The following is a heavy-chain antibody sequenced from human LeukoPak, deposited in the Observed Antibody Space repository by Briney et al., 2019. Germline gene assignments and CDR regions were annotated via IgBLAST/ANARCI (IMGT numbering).Heavy chain of an antibody. CDR3: ARAKTTPFDY. Sequence: GGSLRLSCAASGFTFSSYSMNWVRQAPGQGLEWVSYISSSSSYIYYADSVQGRFTISRDNAKNSLYLQMNSLRAEDTAVYYCARAKTTPFDYWGQGTLVTVSS. D-gene: IGHD1-1*01. V-gene: IGHV3-21*01. CDR1: GFTFSSYS. J-gene: IGHJ4*02. CDR2: ISSSSSYI.